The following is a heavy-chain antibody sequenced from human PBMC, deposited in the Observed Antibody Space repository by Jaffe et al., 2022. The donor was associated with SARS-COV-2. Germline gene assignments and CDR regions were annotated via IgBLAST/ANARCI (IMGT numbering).Heavy chain of an antibody. CDR2: ISSSSSTI. CDR3: AREPIVVVKPGMDV. CDR1: GFTFSSYS. D-gene: IGHD2-2*01. Sequence: EVQLVESGGGLVQPGGSLRLSCAASGFTFSSYSMNWVRQAPGKGLEWVSYISSSSSTIYYADSVKGRFTISRDNAKNSLYLQMNSLRDEDTAVYYCAREPIVVVKPGMDVWGQGTTVTVSS. V-gene: IGHV3-48*02. J-gene: IGHJ6*02.